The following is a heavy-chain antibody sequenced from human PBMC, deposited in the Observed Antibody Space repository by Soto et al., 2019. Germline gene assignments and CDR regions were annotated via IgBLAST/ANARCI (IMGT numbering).Heavy chain of an antibody. D-gene: IGHD3-16*01. CDR2: IDNDGERP. Sequence: GGSLRLSCAASGFPFGGSWMNWVRQAPGKGLVWVSRIDNDGERPIYADSAKGRFTVSRDNARNTLFLQMTSLRADDTAVYYCARDNYGRFDHWGQGTLVTVSS. CDR3: ARDNYGRFDH. V-gene: IGHV3-74*01. J-gene: IGHJ4*02. CDR1: GFPFGGSW.